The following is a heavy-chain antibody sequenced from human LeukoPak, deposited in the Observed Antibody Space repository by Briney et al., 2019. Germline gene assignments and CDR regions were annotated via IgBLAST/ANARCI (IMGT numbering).Heavy chain of an antibody. D-gene: IGHD3-9*01. Sequence: ASVKVSCKASGYTFTSYDINWVRQATGQGLEWMGWMNPNSGNTGYAQKFQGRVTMTRNTSISTAYMELSSLRSEDTAVYYCARGGYYDILTGYYYYGMDVWGQGTTVTVSS. CDR2: MNPNSGNT. CDR3: ARGGYYDILTGYYYYGMDV. J-gene: IGHJ6*02. CDR1: GYTFTSYD. V-gene: IGHV1-8*01.